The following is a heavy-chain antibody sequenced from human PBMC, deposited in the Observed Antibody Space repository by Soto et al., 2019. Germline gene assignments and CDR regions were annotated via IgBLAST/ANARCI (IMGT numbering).Heavy chain of an antibody. Sequence: QVQLQESGPGLVKPSETLSLTCTVSGGSVSGGSYCWSWIQQPPGKGLECIGYVYNSGSTTYNPSLRSRVTISVDTSKTRFSLGLSSVTAADTAVYYCARVPLTTYFDLWGRGTLVTVSS. CDR1: GGSVSGGSYC. V-gene: IGHV4-61*01. D-gene: IGHD3-9*01. CDR2: VYNSGST. CDR3: ARVPLTTYFDL. J-gene: IGHJ2*01.